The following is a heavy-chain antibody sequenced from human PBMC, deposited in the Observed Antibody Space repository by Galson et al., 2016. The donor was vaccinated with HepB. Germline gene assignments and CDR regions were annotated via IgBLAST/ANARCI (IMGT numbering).Heavy chain of an antibody. CDR1: GFSISNDW. J-gene: IGHJ4*02. V-gene: IGHV3-7*03. CDR3: VEGRGFLHGH. D-gene: IGHD5-12*01. CDR2: IKEDESKI. Sequence: LRLSCAASGFSISNDWMSWVRPAPGKGLEWVANIKEDESKIYYGDPVKGRFTISRDEAKNSVYLQMNSLRVEDTAVYYCVEGRGFLHGHWGQGTLVTVSS.